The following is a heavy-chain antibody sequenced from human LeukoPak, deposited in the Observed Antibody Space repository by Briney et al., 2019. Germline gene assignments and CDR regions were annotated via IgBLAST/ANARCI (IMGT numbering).Heavy chain of an antibody. J-gene: IGHJ4*02. V-gene: IGHV1-18*01. CDR3: ARALSDDFWSFYQDY. CDR1: GYTFTSYG. D-gene: IGHD3-3*01. Sequence: ASVKVSCTASGYTFTSYGISWVRQAPGQGLEWLGWISAYNGNTNFAQKIQGRVTMTTDTSTSTAYMELRSLRSDDTAVYYCARALSDDFWSFYQDYWGQGTLVTVSS. CDR2: ISAYNGNT.